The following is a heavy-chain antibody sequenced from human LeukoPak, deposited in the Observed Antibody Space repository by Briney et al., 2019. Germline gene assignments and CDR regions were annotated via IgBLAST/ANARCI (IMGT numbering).Heavy chain of an antibody. CDR1: GYTFTSYG. CDR3: ARVVITMVRGVGGAFAA. CDR2: SSAYNGNT. D-gene: IGHD3-10*01. J-gene: IGHJ5*02. V-gene: IGHV1-18*01. Sequence: ASVKISCKASGYTFTSYGISWVRQAPGQGLEWMGWSSAYNGNTNYAQKLQGRVTMTTHTSTSTGYMELRSLRSDDTAVYYCARVVITMVRGVGGAFAAWGPGTLVTVSA.